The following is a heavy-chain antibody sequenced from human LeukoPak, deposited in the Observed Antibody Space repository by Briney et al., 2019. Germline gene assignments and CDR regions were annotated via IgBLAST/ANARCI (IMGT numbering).Heavy chain of an antibody. V-gene: IGHV3-74*01. CDR1: GXTXXSYW. CDR2: INSDGRSI. CDR3: ARDFYYGSGSLDQ. D-gene: IGHD3-10*01. Sequence: GGSLRLSCAASGXTXXSYWXXXXXXGPGKGLVWVSRINSDGRSISYXASVKGRFTIYRDNAKNTLYLQMNSLRAEDTDVYYXARDFYYGSGSLDQWGQGTLVTVSS. J-gene: IGHJ4*02.